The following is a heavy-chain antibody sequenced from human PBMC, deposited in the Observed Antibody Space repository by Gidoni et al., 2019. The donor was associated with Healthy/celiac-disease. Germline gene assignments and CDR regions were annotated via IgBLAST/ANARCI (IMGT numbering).Heavy chain of an antibody. D-gene: IGHD1-7*01. CDR3: AKDLELQALTWDYYGMDV. CDR2: ISWNSGSI. CDR1: GFTFDDYA. J-gene: IGHJ6*02. V-gene: IGHV3-9*01. Sequence: EVQLVESGGGLVQPGRPLRLSCAASGFTFDDYAMHWVRQAPGKGLEWVSGISWNSGSIGYADSVKGRFTISRDNAKNSLYLQMNSLRAEDTALYYCAKDLELQALTWDYYGMDVWGQGTTVTVSS.